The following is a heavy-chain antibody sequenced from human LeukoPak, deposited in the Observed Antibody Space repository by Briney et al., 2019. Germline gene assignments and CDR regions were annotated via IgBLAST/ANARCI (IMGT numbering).Heavy chain of an antibody. CDR2: IYYSGST. J-gene: IGHJ4*02. V-gene: IGHV4-59*01. D-gene: IGHD2-21*01. Sequence: SETLSLTCAVYGGSFSGYYWTWVRQPPGRGLEWIGYIYYSGSTNYNPSLKSRVTISVDTSKNQFSLKPSSVTAADTAVYYCARGVVVAPQTFDYWGQGTLVTVSS. CDR1: GGSFSGYY. CDR3: ARGVVVAPQTFDY.